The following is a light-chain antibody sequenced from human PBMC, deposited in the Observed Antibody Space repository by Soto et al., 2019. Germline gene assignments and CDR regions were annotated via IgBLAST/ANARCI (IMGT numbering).Light chain of an antibody. CDR3: RHYGGSPLVT. V-gene: IGKV3-20*01. CDR2: GTS. CDR1: QSVSSSY. Sequence: EIVLTQSPGTLSLSPGERATLSCRASQSVSSSYLAWYQQKPGQGPRLLIYGTSSRATGIPDRFSGSGSGTDFTLTISRLEPEDFAVYFCRHYGGSPLVTFGHGTLLEIK. J-gene: IGKJ5*01.